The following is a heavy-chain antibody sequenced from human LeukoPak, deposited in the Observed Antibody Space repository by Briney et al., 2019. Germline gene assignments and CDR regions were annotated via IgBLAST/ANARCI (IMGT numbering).Heavy chain of an antibody. V-gene: IGHV3-30*04. CDR1: GFTFSSYA. CDR2: ISYDGNNK. Sequence: PGRSLRLSCAASGFTFSSYAMHWVRQAPGKGLEWVAVISYDGNNKYYADSVKGRFTISRDNSKNTLYLQMNSLRAEDTAVYYCARDRGAAAYYFDYWGQGTLVTVSS. J-gene: IGHJ4*02. CDR3: ARDRGAAAYYFDY. D-gene: IGHD6-13*01.